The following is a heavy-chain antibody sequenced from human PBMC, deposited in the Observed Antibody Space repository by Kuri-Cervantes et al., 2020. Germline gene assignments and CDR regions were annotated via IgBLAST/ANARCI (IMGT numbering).Heavy chain of an antibody. D-gene: IGHD3-10*01. CDR2: MNPNSGNT. CDR1: GYTFTSYD. Sequence: ASVKVSCKASGYTFTSYDSNWVRQATGQGLEWMGWMNPNSGNTGYAQKFQGRVTMTRNTSISTAYMELSSLRSEDTAVYYCSTTSGRRSYNWFDPWGQGTLVTVSS. V-gene: IGHV1-8*01. J-gene: IGHJ5*02. CDR3: STTSGRRSYNWFDP.